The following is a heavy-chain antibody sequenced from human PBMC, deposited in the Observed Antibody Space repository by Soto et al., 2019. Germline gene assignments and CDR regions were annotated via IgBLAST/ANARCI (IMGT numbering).Heavy chain of an antibody. Sequence: QVQLQESRPGLVKPSQTLSLTCTVSGGSISSGGYYWSWIRQHPGKGLEWIGYIYSRGSTCYNPSLKSRVTISVDTSKNQFSLELSSVTAADTAVYYCARDSYYDFWSGFFNWGQGTLVTVSS. V-gene: IGHV4-31*03. CDR3: ARDSYYDFWSGFFN. CDR2: IYSRGST. J-gene: IGHJ4*02. D-gene: IGHD3-3*01. CDR1: GGSISSGGYY.